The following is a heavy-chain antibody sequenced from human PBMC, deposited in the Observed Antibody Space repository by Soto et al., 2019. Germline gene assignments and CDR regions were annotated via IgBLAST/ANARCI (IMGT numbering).Heavy chain of an antibody. Sequence: GGSLRLSCAGSGFTFTDYYMSWIRQAPGKGLEWVSYISGSGSTFSYADSVKGQFTISRDNAKNSLYVQMNSLRDEDTAVYYCARAPYGGNSAWGIDYWGQGALVTVSS. CDR2: ISGSGSTF. D-gene: IGHD4-17*01. CDR1: GFTFTDYY. CDR3: ARAPYGGNSAWGIDY. J-gene: IGHJ4*02. V-gene: IGHV3-11*01.